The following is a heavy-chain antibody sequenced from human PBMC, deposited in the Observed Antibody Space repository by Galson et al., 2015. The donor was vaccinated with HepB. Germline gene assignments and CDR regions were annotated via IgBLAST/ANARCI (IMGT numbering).Heavy chain of an antibody. CDR1: GFTFSNYA. CDR3: AKALGPRDGYSEN. CDR2: ISGSGGST. D-gene: IGHD5-24*01. V-gene: IGHV3-23*01. Sequence: SLRLSCAASGFTFSNYAMSWVRQAPGKGLEWVSGISGSGGSTYYADSVKGRFTVSRDSFKNTLYLQMNSLRDEDAAVYYCAKALGPRDGYSENWGQETLVTVSS. J-gene: IGHJ4*02.